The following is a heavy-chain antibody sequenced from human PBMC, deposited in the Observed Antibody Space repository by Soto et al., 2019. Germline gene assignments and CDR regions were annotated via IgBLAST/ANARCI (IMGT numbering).Heavy chain of an antibody. CDR2: IYYSGST. CDR1: GGSISSSSYY. V-gene: IGHV4-39*01. J-gene: IGHJ6*03. D-gene: IGHD6-19*01. Sequence: SETLSLTCTVSGGSISSSSYYWGWIRQPPGKGLEGIGSIYYSGSTYYNPSLKSRVTISVDTSKNQFSLKLSSVTAADTAVNYCARAGYSSGWSSLNYYYYMDVWGKGTTVTVSS. CDR3: ARAGYSSGWSSLNYYYYMDV.